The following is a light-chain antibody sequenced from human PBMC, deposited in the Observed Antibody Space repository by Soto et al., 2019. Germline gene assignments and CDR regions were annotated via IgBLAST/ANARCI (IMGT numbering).Light chain of an antibody. CDR1: QDISNW. V-gene: IGKV1D-12*01. Sequence: EIQMTQSPSSVSASVGDRVTISCRASQDISNWLAWYQHKPGKAPNLLIYAASNLQTGVPSRFSGSGSGTYFTLTIDSLRPEDSATYYCQQADTFPLSFGGGTKVEVK. CDR3: QQADTFPLS. J-gene: IGKJ4*01. CDR2: AAS.